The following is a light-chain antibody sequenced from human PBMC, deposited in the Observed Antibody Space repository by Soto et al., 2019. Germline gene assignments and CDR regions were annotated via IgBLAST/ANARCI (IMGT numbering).Light chain of an antibody. V-gene: IGKV3-20*01. CDR1: QSVSSSY. CDR2: GAS. CDR3: QKYAGSRVSWT. J-gene: IGKJ1*01. Sequence: EIVLAQSPGTVSLSPGERATLSCRASQSVSSSYLAWYQQKPGQAPRLLIYGASSRATGIPDRFSGSCTGKDFTLTISRLEPEDCAVYYCQKYAGSRVSWTFGQGTKVSIK.